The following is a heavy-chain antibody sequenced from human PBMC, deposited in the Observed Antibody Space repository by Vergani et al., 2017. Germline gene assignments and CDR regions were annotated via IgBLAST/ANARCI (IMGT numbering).Heavy chain of an antibody. CDR1: GGTFSSYA. D-gene: IGHD4-17*01. CDR3: AGGSSPYGRNLLDAFDI. CDR2: IIPIFGTA. V-gene: IGHV1-69*12. Sequence: QFQLVQSGAEVKKPRSSVKVSCKASGGTFSSYAISWVRHAPGQGLEWMGGIIPIFGTANYAQKFQGRVTITADESTSTAYMELSSLRSEDTAVYYCAGGSSPYGRNLLDAFDIWGQGTMVTVSS. J-gene: IGHJ3*02.